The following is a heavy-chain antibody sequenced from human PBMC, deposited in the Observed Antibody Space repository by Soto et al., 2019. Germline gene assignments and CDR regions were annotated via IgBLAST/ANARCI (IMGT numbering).Heavy chain of an antibody. CDR3: AKDILMVYAQDWFDP. Sequence: HPGGSLRLSCAASGFTFSSYAMSWVRQAPGKGLEWVSAISGSGGSTYYADSVKGRFTISRDNSKNTLYLQMNSLRAEDTAVYYCAKDILMVYAQDWFDPWGHGTLVTVSS. J-gene: IGHJ5*02. CDR2: ISGSGGST. V-gene: IGHV3-23*01. D-gene: IGHD2-8*01. CDR1: GFTFSSYA.